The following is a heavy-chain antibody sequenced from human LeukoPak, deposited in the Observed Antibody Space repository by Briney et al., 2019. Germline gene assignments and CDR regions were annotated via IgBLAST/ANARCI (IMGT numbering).Heavy chain of an antibody. CDR1: GGSISSYY. CDR3: ARDYQGGYGDKTVDY. CDR2: IYYSGST. V-gene: IGHV4-59*12. Sequence: SETLSLTCTVSGGSISSYYWSWIRQPPGKGLEWIGYIYYSGSTNYNLSLKSRVTISVDTSKNQFSLKLSSVTAADTAVYYCARDYQGGYGDKTVDYWGQGTLVTVSS. D-gene: IGHD5-18*01. J-gene: IGHJ4*02.